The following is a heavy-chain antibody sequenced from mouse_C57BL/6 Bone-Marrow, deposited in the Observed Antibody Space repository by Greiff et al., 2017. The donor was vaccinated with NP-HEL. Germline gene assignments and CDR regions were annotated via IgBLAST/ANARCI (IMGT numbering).Heavy chain of an antibody. CDR3: ARAITGYFDY. J-gene: IGHJ2*01. CDR2: INYDGSST. D-gene: IGHD4-1*01. Sequence: EVKVVESEGGLVQPGSSMKLSCTASGFTFSDYYMAWVRQVPEKGLEWVANINYDGSSTYYLDSLKSRFIISRDNAKNILYLQMSSLKSEDTATYYCARAITGYFDYWGQGTTLTVSS. CDR1: GFTFSDYY. V-gene: IGHV5-16*01.